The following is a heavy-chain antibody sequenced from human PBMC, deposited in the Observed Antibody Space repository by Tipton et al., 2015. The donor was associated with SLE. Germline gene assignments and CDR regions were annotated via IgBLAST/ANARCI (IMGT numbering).Heavy chain of an antibody. Sequence: TLSLTCVVSGYSISSGYYWGWIRQPPGKGLEWIGSIYHSGSTYYNPSLKSRVTISLDTSKNQFSLKLSSVTAADTAMYYCARVGAPIPAFDVWGQGTMVNVSS. D-gene: IGHD1-26*01. CDR2: IYHSGST. CDR1: GYSISSGYY. CDR3: ARVGAPIPAFDV. V-gene: IGHV4-38-2*01. J-gene: IGHJ3*01.